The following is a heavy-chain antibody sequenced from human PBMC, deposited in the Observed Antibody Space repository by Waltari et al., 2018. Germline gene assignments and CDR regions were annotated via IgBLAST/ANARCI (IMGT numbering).Heavy chain of an antibody. V-gene: IGHV4-59*01. Sequence: QVQLQESGPGLVQPSETLSLTCTVSGGSISNYYWSWIRQPPGKGLEWIGYIYYTGSTNYNPSLKSRVTISVDTSKNQFSLNLNSVTAADTAMYYCARTHYDTSGFWVDYFDFWGQGTLVTVSS. J-gene: IGHJ4*02. D-gene: IGHD3-22*01. CDR3: ARTHYDTSGFWVDYFDF. CDR1: GGSISNYY. CDR2: IYYTGST.